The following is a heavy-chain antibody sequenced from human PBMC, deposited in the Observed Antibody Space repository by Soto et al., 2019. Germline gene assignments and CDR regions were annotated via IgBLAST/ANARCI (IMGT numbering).Heavy chain of an antibody. CDR2: MNPNSGNT. Sequence: ASVKVSCKASGYTFTSYDINWVRQATGQGLEWMGWMNPNSGNTGYAQKFQGRVTMTRNTSISTAYMELSSLRSEDTAVYYCARGQIYCSGGSCYGVYGFDYWGQGTLVTVSS. CDR3: ARGQIYCSGGSCYGVYGFDY. CDR1: GYTFTSYD. V-gene: IGHV1-8*01. J-gene: IGHJ4*02. D-gene: IGHD2-15*01.